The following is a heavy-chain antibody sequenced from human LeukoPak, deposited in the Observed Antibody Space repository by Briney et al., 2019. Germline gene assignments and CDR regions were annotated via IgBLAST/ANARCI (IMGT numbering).Heavy chain of an antibody. CDR2: IYSSGRT. Sequence: SETLSLTCTVSGGSISSYYWTWIRQPAGKGLEWIGRIYSSGRTNYNPSLKSRVTLSADTSKNQFSLKLTSVTAADTAVYYCAREDYDSSGYYSVYWFDPWGQGTLVTVSS. D-gene: IGHD3-22*01. CDR1: GGSISSYY. CDR3: AREDYDSSGYYSVYWFDP. J-gene: IGHJ5*02. V-gene: IGHV4-4*07.